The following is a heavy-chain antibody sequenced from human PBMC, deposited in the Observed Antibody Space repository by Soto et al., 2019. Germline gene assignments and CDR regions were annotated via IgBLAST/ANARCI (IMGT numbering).Heavy chain of an antibody. CDR3: ARDLWGYCGADCYPLDV. D-gene: IGHD2-21*02. J-gene: IGHJ6*02. CDR1: GGCISSYY. Sequence: QVRLQESGPGLVKPSETLSLTCTVSGGCISSYYWSWIRQPPEKGLEWIGYMYNTGSTIYNPSLKSRVTISVDTSKNQFSLKLNSVTAADTAVYYCARDLWGYCGADCYPLDVWGQGTTVTVSS. V-gene: IGHV4-59*01. CDR2: MYNTGST.